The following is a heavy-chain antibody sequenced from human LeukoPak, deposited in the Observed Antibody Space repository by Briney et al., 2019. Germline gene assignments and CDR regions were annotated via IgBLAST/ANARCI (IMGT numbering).Heavy chain of an antibody. J-gene: IGHJ6*03. CDR2: ISSSGSTV. CDR1: EFTFSDYY. D-gene: IGHD4-11*01. V-gene: IGHV3-11*04. CDR3: ARESYSNYVGYMDV. Sequence: PGGSLRLSCAASEFTFSDYYMSWIRQAPGKGLEWVSYISSSGSTVYYADSVKGRFTISRDNAKNSLYLQMSSLRAEDTAVYYCARESYSNYVGYMDVWGKGTTVAVSS.